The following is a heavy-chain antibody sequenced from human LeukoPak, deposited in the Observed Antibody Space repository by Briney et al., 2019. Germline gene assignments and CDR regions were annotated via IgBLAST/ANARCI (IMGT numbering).Heavy chain of an antibody. CDR1: GYTFTSYG. J-gene: IGHJ6*03. CDR2: ISAYNGNT. V-gene: IGHV1-18*01. Sequence: ASVKVSCKASGYTFTSYGISWVRQAPGQELEWMGWISAYNGNTNYAQKLQGRVTMTTDTSTSTAYMELRSLRSDDTAVYYCARVGGDQGLLWFGEFYYYYYMDVWGKGTTVTVSS. D-gene: IGHD3-10*01. CDR3: ARVGGDQGLLWFGEFYYYYYMDV.